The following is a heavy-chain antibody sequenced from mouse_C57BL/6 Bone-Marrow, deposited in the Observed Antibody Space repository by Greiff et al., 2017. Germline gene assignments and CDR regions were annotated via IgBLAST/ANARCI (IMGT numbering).Heavy chain of an antibody. V-gene: IGHV1-81*01. J-gene: IGHJ1*03. CDR1: GYTFTSYG. CDR2: IYPRSGNT. CDR3: ARSYWYFDV. Sequence: VKLVESGAELARPGASVKLSCKASGYTFTSYGISWVKQRTGQGLEWIGEIYPRSGNTYYNEKFKGKATLTADKSSSTAYMELRSLTSEDSAVYFCARSYWYFDVWGTGTTVTVSS.